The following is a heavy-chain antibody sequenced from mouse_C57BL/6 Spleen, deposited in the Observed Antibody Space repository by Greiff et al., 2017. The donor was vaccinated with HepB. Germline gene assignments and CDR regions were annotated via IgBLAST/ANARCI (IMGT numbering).Heavy chain of an antibody. CDR3: AREEGLRRGAMDY. CDR1: GYTFTSYG. J-gene: IGHJ4*01. CDR2: IYPRSGNT. D-gene: IGHD2-4*01. Sequence: VQLKESGAELARPGASVKLSCKASGYTFTSYGISWVKQSTGQGLEWIGEIYPRSGNTYYNEKFKGKATLTADKSSSTAYMELRSLTSEDSAVYFCAREEGLRRGAMDYWGQGTSVTVSS. V-gene: IGHV1-81*01.